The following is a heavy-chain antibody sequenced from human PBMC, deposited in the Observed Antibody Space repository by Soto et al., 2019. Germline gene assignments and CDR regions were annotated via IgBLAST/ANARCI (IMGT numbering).Heavy chain of an antibody. CDR3: ARYSYYYDSSGYHYVGPDY. J-gene: IGHJ4*02. CDR2: ISAYNGNT. Sequence: GASVKVSCKASGYTFTSYGISWVRQAPGQGLEWMGWISAYNGNTNYAQKLQGRVTMTTDTSTSTAYMELRSLRSDDTAVYYCARYSYYYDSSGYHYVGPDYWGQGTLVTVSS. V-gene: IGHV1-18*01. CDR1: GYTFTSYG. D-gene: IGHD3-22*01.